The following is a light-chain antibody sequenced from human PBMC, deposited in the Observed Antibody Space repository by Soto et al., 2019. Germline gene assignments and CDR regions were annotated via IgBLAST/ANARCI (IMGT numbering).Light chain of an antibody. Sequence: QSALTQPPSASGSPGQSITISCTGTSSDVGGYNFVSWYQQHPGKAPKLMIFEVNNRPSGVSNRFSGSKSGNTASLTVSGLQAEDEADYYCSSCSSSTTQVLGGGTKLTVL. CDR3: SSCSSSTTQV. CDR2: EVN. V-gene: IGLV2-14*01. CDR1: SSDVGGYNF. J-gene: IGLJ2*01.